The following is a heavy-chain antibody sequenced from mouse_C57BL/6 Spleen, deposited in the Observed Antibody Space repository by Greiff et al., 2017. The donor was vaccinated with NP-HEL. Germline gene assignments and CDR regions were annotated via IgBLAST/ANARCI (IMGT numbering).Heavy chain of an antibody. CDR2: IWTGGGT. D-gene: IGHD1-1*01. CDR1: GFSLTSYA. CDR3: ASDYYGSSYEFAY. Sequence: VKLMESGPGLVAPSQSLSITCTVSGFSLTSYAISWVRQPPGKGLEWLGVIWTGGGTNYNSALKSRLSISKDNSKSQVFLKMNSLQTDDTARYYCASDYYGSSYEFAYWGQGTLVTVSA. V-gene: IGHV2-9-1*01. J-gene: IGHJ3*01.